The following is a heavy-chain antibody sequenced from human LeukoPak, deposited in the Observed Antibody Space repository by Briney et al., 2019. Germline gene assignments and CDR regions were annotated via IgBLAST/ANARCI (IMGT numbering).Heavy chain of an antibody. Sequence: SETLSLTCTVSGGSISSSSYYWGWIRQPPGKGLEWIGSIYYSGSTYYNPSLKSRVTISVDTSKNQFSLKLSSVTAADTAVYYCARERRADGTFDWSFSWGQGTLVTVSS. V-gene: IGHV4-39*02. D-gene: IGHD2/OR15-2a*01. CDR1: GGSISSSSYY. J-gene: IGHJ5*01. CDR2: IYYSGST. CDR3: ARERRADGTFDWSFS.